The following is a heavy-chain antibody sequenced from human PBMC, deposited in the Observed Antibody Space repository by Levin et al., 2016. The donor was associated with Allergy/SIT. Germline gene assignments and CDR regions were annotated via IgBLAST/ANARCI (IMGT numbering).Heavy chain of an antibody. Sequence: SETLSLTCTVSGGSISGSNYYWGWIRQPPGKGLEWIGSIYYRGSTYYSPSLKSRVTISVDTSRNQFSLNLSSVTATDTAVYYCARHGPYNENYWGQGALVTVSS. CDR3: ARHGPYNENY. CDR1: GGSISGSNYY. D-gene: IGHD1-1*01. CDR2: IYYRGST. V-gene: IGHV4-39*01. J-gene: IGHJ4*02.